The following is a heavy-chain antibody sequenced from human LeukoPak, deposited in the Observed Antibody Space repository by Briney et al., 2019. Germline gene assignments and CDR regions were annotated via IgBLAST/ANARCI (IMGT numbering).Heavy chain of an antibody. D-gene: IGHD6-13*01. CDR1: GFTFSSYA. J-gene: IGHJ4*02. V-gene: IGHV3-64*01. CDR3: AKVMGPRQYSSSWPHYFDY. Sequence: PGGSLRLSCAASGFTFSSYAMHWVRQAPGKGLEYVSAISSNGGSTYYANSVKGRFTISRDNSKNALYLQMNSLRAEDTAVYYCAKVMGPRQYSSSWPHYFDYWGQGTLVTVSS. CDR2: ISSNGGST.